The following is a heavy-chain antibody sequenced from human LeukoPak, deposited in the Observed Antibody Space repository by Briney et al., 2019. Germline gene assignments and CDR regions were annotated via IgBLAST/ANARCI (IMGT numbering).Heavy chain of an antibody. CDR3: ARDPAATGDYFDY. CDR1: GFTFSSYA. Sequence: PGGSLRLSCAASGFTFSSYAMSWVRQAPGKGLEWVSDISASGGSTYYADSVKGRFTISRDNSKNTLYLQMNSLTTEDTAVYYCARDPAATGDYFDYWGQGTLVTVSS. D-gene: IGHD6-13*01. V-gene: IGHV3-23*01. J-gene: IGHJ4*02. CDR2: ISASGGST.